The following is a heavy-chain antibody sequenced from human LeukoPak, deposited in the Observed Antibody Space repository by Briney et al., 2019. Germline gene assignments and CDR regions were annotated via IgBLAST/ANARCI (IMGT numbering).Heavy chain of an antibody. CDR1: GFTFSSYS. D-gene: IGHD3-22*01. CDR3: ARVSSYDSSGYHFDY. CDR2: ISSSGSTI. V-gene: IGHV3-48*04. Sequence: GGSLRLSCAASGFTFSSYSMNWVRQAPGKGLEWVSYISSSGSTIYYADSVKGRFTISRDNAKNSLYLQMNSLRAEDTAVYYCARVSSYDSSGYHFDYWGQGTLVTVSS. J-gene: IGHJ4*02.